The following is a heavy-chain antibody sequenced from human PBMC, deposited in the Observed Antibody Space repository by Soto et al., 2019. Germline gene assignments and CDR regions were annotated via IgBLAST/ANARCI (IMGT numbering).Heavy chain of an antibody. CDR1: GFTFTKAW. Sequence: GGSLRLSCVASGFTFTKAWMSWVRQAPGKGLECVGRIKSKTDGGTTDYAAPVSGRFTISRDDSGNTLYLQMSSLKTEDTAVYYCTTDPWGNRGFDYWGQGILVTVSS. CDR3: TTDPWGNRGFDY. V-gene: IGHV3-15*01. CDR2: IKSKTDGGTT. J-gene: IGHJ4*01. D-gene: IGHD7-27*01.